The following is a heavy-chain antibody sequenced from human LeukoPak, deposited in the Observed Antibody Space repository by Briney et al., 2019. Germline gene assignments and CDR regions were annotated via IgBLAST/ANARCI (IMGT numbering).Heavy chain of an antibody. D-gene: IGHD1-26*01. CDR2: IYSGGTT. Sequence: PGGSLRLSCAASGFTVSSSYMSWVRQAPEKGLEWVSVIYSGGTTYYADSVKGRSTISRDNSMNALYLQMNSLRAEDTALYYCARGHIGTYHYFDYWGQGTLVTVSS. CDR1: GFTVSSSY. J-gene: IGHJ4*02. V-gene: IGHV3-53*01. CDR3: ARGHIGTYHYFDY.